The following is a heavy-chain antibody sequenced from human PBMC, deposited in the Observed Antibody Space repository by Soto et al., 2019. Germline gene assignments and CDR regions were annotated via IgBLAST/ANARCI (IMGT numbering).Heavy chain of an antibody. CDR3: ARLRVVVGTSDWFDP. D-gene: IGHD2-15*01. CDR2: IYNSGST. CDR1: GGSISSYY. Sequence: SETLSLTCTVSGGSISSYYWSWIRQPPGKGLEWIGYIYNSGSTNYNPSLKSRVTISVDTSKNQFSLKLSSVTAADTAVYYCARLRVVVGTSDWFDPWGQGTLVTVSS. V-gene: IGHV4-59*08. J-gene: IGHJ5*02.